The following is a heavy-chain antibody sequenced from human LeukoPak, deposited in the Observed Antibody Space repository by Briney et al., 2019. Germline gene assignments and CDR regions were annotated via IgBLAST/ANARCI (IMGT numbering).Heavy chain of an antibody. Sequence: GGSLRLSCAASGFTVSSNYMSWVRQAPGKGLEWVSVIYSGGSTYYADSVKGRLTISRDNSKNTLYLQKNSLRAEDTAVYYCARDLSQGGAWFGEFPYYYYGMDVWGQGTTVTVSS. V-gene: IGHV3-53*01. J-gene: IGHJ6*02. CDR1: GFTVSSNY. CDR3: ARDLSQGGAWFGEFPYYYYGMDV. CDR2: IYSGGST. D-gene: IGHD3-10*01.